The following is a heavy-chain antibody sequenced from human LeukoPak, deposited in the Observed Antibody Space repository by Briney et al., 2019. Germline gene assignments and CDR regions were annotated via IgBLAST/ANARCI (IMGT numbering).Heavy chain of an antibody. V-gene: IGHV1-18*04. CDR2: ISAYNGNT. Sequence: ASVKVSCKASGYTFTSYGISWVRQAPGQGLEWMGWISAYNGNTNYAQKLQGRVTMTTDTSTSTAYMELRSLRSEDTAVYYCARDGSGSYYNTSYYYYGMDVWGKGTTVTVSS. CDR1: GYTFTSYG. J-gene: IGHJ6*04. CDR3: ARDGSGSYYNTSYYYYGMDV. D-gene: IGHD3-10*01.